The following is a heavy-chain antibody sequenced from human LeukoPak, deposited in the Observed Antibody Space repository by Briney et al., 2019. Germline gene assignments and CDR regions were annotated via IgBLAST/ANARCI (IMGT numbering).Heavy chain of an antibody. CDR1: GGSPGGYY. D-gene: IGHD4-17*01. CDR3: ARLRLRMTTVTRIGY. CDR2: INHSGST. V-gene: IGHV4-34*01. Sequence: ETLSLTCAVYGGSPGGYYWRWVRHSPGKGLEWIGEINHSGSTNYNASLKRRATISIDTSEKQFSLKLNSVTAADTAVYYCARLRLRMTTVTRIGYWGQGTLVTASS. J-gene: IGHJ4*02.